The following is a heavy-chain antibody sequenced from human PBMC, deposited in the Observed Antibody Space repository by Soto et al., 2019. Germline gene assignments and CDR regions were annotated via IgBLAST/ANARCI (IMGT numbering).Heavy chain of an antibody. CDR2: SSHDGNYN. CDR3: ARDRDGVYGMDD. J-gene: IGHJ6*02. Sequence: QVQVVEPGEGVFQPGKSLRLSFTPSEYTFCHPPIHWVRQAPGKGLEWVALSSHDGNYNYYADSVKGRFTVSRDRSKNTVFLQMDSLRTEDTAVYYWARDRDGVYGMDDWGQVTTVTVSS. D-gene: IGHD3-16*01. CDR1: EYTFCHPP. V-gene: IGHV3-30-3*01.